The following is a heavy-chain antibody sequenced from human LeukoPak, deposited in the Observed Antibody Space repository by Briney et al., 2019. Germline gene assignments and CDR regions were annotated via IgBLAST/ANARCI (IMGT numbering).Heavy chain of an antibody. Sequence: GGSLRLSCAASGFTFTYAWMSWVRQAPGKGLEWVGRIKSKTDGETTDYAAPVKGRFTISRDDSKTTVYLQLNGLKTEDTAVYYCARQSGGITVFPDIWGQGTMVTVSS. J-gene: IGHJ3*02. V-gene: IGHV3-15*01. CDR3: ARQSGGITVFPDI. CDR1: GFTFTYAW. D-gene: IGHD3-3*01. CDR2: IKSKTDGETT.